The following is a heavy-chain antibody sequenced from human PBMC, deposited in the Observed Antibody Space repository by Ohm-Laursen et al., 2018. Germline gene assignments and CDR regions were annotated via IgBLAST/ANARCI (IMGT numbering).Heavy chain of an antibody. CDR1: GFTFSSYA. V-gene: IGHV3-23*01. J-gene: IGHJ6*02. CDR3: ARKGLDVARPRPNFYAMDV. D-gene: IGHD1-14*01. Sequence: SLRLSCAASGFTFSSYAICWVRQAPGKGLEWVSIISGDGGETHYADSVKGRYTISRDNSKNTLYLQMNSLRAEDTAIYYCARKGLDVARPRPNFYAMDVWGQGTTVTVSS. CDR2: ISGDGGET.